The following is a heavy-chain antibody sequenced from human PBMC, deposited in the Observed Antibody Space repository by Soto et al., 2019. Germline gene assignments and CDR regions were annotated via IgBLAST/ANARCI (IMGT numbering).Heavy chain of an antibody. CDR1: GGSISSSSYY. D-gene: IGHD4-17*01. CDR3: ASHDYGDYYWFDP. CDR2: IYYSGST. V-gene: IGHV4-39*01. Sequence: QLQLQESGPGLVKPSETLSLTCTVSGGSISSSSYYWGWIRQPPGKGLEWIGSIYYSGSTYYNPSLKSRVSISVDTSKNQFSLKLSSVTAADTAVYYCASHDYGDYYWFDPWGQGTLVTVSS. J-gene: IGHJ5*02.